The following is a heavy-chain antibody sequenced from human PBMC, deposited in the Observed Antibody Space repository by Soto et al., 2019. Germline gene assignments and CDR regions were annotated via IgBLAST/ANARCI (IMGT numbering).Heavy chain of an antibody. CDR1: GFTFSSYG. CDR3: AKSARAENPYYYGMDV. CDR2: ISYDGSNK. V-gene: IGHV3-30*18. J-gene: IGHJ6*02. Sequence: TGGSLRLSCAASGFTFSSYGMHWVRQAPGKGLEWVAVISYDGSNKYYADSVKGRFTISRDNSKNTLYLQMNSLRAEDTAVYYCAKSARAENPYYYGMDVWGQGTTVTVSS.